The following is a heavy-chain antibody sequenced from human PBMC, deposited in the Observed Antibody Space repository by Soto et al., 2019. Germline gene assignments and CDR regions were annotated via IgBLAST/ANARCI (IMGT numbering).Heavy chain of an antibody. CDR1: GASLSVYT. D-gene: IGHD4-17*01. Sequence: QVQLQESGPGLLKSSETLSLTCTVSGASLSVYTWNWIRQSPGKGLEWIGYTYSSGSTSYNPSLESRVTISVDTSMNQFSLKLKSVTAADAAVYYCARGQTIRAFEYWGQGALVSVSS. CDR2: TYSSGST. J-gene: IGHJ4*02. V-gene: IGHV4-59*01. CDR3: ARGQTIRAFEY.